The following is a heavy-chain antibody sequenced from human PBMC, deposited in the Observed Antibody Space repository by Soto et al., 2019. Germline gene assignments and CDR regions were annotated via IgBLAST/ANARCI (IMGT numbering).Heavy chain of an antibody. Sequence: EVQLVESGGGLVQPGGSLRLSCAASGFTVSRSYLGWVRQAPGKGLEWVSNIDSGGSIYYADSVKGRFTISRDNSNNTRYLQMNGLRAEDTAVYYCARTGHYYNSGAPYYYWGQGTLVTVSS. CDR2: IDSGGSI. D-gene: IGHD3-10*01. V-gene: IGHV3-66*01. CDR3: ARTGHYYNSGAPYYY. CDR1: GFTVSRSY. J-gene: IGHJ4*02.